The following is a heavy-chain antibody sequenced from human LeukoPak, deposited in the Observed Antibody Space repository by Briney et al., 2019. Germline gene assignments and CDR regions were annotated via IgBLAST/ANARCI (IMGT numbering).Heavy chain of an antibody. Sequence: SETLSLTCTVSGGSISSSSYYWGWIRQPPGKGLEWIGSIYYSGSTYYNPSLKSRVTISVDTSKNQFSLKLSSVTAADTAVYYCANTYALGNYYKGGFDPWGQGTLVTVSS. CDR2: IYYSGST. D-gene: IGHD3-10*01. CDR3: ANTYALGNYYKGGFDP. V-gene: IGHV4-39*07. CDR1: GGSISSSSYY. J-gene: IGHJ5*02.